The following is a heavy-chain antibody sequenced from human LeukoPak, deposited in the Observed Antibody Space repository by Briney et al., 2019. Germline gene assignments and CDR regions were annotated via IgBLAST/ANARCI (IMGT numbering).Heavy chain of an antibody. V-gene: IGHV4-39*01. CDR1: GGSISGSDYY. CDR3: ARLAYTDGLADY. CDR2: IYYSGNT. D-gene: IGHD5-18*01. Sequence: SETLSLTCTVSGGSISGSDYYWAWIRQPPGKGLEWIGNIYYSGNTYYNPSLQSRVTVSVDTSKNQFSLKLSSVTAADTAVYYCARLAYTDGLADYWGRGILVTVSS. J-gene: IGHJ4*02.